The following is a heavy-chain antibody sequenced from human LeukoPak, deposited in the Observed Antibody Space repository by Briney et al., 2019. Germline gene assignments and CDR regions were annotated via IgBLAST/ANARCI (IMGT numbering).Heavy chain of an antibody. Sequence: PRGSLRLSCAASGFTFSSYGMHWVRQAPGKGLEWVAFIRYDGSNKYYADSVKGRFTISRDNSKNTLYLQMNSLRAEDTAVYYCAKVEKLWFGELSAWFDPWGQGTLVTVSS. J-gene: IGHJ5*02. CDR3: AKVEKLWFGELSAWFDP. CDR1: GFTFSSYG. CDR2: IRYDGSNK. V-gene: IGHV3-30*02. D-gene: IGHD3-10*01.